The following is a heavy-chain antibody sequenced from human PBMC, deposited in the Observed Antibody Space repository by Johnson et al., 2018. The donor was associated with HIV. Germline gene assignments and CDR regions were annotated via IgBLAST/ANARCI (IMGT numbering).Heavy chain of an antibody. CDR2: IRYDGSNK. Sequence: QEKLVESGGGLVQPGGSLRLSCAASGFTFSSYGMHWVRQAPGKGLEWVAFIRYDGSNKYYSDSVKGRFTISRDNSKNTLYLQMGSLRAEDMAVYYCARRDNDALDIWGQGTMVTVSS. CDR3: ARRDNDALDI. CDR1: GFTFSSYG. J-gene: IGHJ3*02. V-gene: IGHV3-30*02.